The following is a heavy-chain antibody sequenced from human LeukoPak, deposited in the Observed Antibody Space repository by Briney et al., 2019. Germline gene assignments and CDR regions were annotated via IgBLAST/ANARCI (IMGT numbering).Heavy chain of an antibody. V-gene: IGHV1-8*01. CDR1: GYTFTSYD. CDR2: MNPNSGNT. D-gene: IGHD6-13*01. CDR3: ARGRAVYVDFLSSSRSGYYYYMDV. Sequence: ASVKVSCTASGYTFTSYDINWVRQAPGQGLEWMGWMNPNSGNTGYAQKFQGRVTMTRNTSISTAYMELSSLRSEDTAVYYCARGRAVYVDFLSSSRSGYYYYMDVWGKGTTVTVSS. J-gene: IGHJ6*03.